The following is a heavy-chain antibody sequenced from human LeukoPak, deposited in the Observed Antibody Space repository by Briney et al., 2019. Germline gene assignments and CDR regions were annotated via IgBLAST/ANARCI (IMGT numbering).Heavy chain of an antibody. V-gene: IGHV3-53*01. CDR2: IYSGGST. D-gene: IGHD3-22*01. CDR1: GFTVSSNY. Sequence: QPGGSLRLSCAASGFTVSSNYMSWVRQAPGKGLEWVSVIYSGGSTYYADSVKGRFTISRNNSKNTLYLQMNNLRAEDTAVYYCARYSSGNFDYWGQGTLVTVSS. J-gene: IGHJ4*02. CDR3: ARYSSGNFDY.